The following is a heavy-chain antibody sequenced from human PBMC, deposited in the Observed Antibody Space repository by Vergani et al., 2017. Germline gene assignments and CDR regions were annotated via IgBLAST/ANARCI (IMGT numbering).Heavy chain of an antibody. CDR3: ARGFVVVPAAMSY. J-gene: IGHJ4*02. CDR1: GFTFGDYA. Sequence: EVQLVESGGGLVQPGRSLRLSCTASGFTFGDYAMSWFRQAPGKGLEWVGFIRSKAYGGTTEYAASVKGRFTISRDDSKSIAYLQMNSLKTEDTAVYYCARGFVVVPAAMSYWGQGTLVTVSS. V-gene: IGHV3-49*03. D-gene: IGHD2-2*01. CDR2: IRSKAYGGTT.